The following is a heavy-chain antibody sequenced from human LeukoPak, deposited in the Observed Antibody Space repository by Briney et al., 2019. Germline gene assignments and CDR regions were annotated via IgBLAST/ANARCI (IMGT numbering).Heavy chain of an antibody. CDR2: IYTSGST. V-gene: IGHV4-4*07. J-gene: IGHJ6*03. CDR3: AREYQAEVVPAAIDWEGDYYYYYMDV. D-gene: IGHD2-2*02. Sequence: PSETPSLTCTVSGGSISSYYWSWIRQPAGKGLEWIGRIYTSGSTNYNPSLKSRVTMSVDTSKNQFSLKLSSVTAADTAVYYCAREYQAEVVPAAIDWEGDYYYYYMDVWGKGTTVTVSS. CDR1: GGSISSYY.